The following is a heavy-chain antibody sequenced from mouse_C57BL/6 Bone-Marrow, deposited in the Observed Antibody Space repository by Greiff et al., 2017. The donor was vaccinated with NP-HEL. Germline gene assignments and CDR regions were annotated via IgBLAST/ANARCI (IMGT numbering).Heavy chain of an antibody. Sequence: VQLQQSGAELVRPGTSVKLSCKASGYTFTSYWMHWVKQRPGQGLEWIGVIDPSDSYTNYNQKFKGKATLTVDTSSSTAYMQLSSLTSEDSAVYYCARGLPRMDYWGQGTSVTVSS. V-gene: IGHV1-59*01. CDR2: IDPSDSYT. CDR1: GYTFTSYW. J-gene: IGHJ4*01. CDR3: ARGLPRMDY. D-gene: IGHD2-4*01.